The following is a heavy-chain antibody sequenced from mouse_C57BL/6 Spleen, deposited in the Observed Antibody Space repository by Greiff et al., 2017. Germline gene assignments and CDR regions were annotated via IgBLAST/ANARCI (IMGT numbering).Heavy chain of an antibody. J-gene: IGHJ4*01. CDR2: IRSKSNNYAT. D-gene: IGHD1-3*01. V-gene: IGHV10-1*01. CDR3: VRHSLKDYAMDY. Sequence: DVMLVESGGGLVQPKGSLKLSCAASGFSFNTYAMNWVRQAPGKGLEWVARIRSKSNNYATYYADSVKDRFTISRDDSESMLYLQMNNLKTEDTAMYYCVRHSLKDYAMDYWGQGTSVTVSS. CDR1: GFSFNTYA.